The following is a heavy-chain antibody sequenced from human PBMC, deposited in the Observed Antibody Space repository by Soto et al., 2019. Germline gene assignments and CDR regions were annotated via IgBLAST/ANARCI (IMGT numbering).Heavy chain of an antibody. V-gene: IGHV4-39*01. CDR2: ISYTGNT. D-gene: IGHD6-13*01. CDR3: ARFSWYDGDSITNYYMDF. CDR1: GDSISSRSYY. J-gene: IGHJ6*03. Sequence: LQESGPGLVKPSETLSLTCSVFGDSISSRSYYWAWIRRPPGMGLEWIASISYTGNTYYNPSLTSRAAISGDTYKNQFSLKLSFVTAADTAVYYCARFSWYDGDSITNYYMDFWGNGATVTVSS.